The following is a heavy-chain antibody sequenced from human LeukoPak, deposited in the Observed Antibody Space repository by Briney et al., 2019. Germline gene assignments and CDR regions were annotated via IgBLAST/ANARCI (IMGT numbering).Heavy chain of an antibody. V-gene: IGHV1-18*01. D-gene: IGHD6-13*01. CDR3: ASIPRLAPSSSWYYFDY. CDR1: GYTFTSYG. J-gene: IGHJ4*02. Sequence: GASVKVSCKASGYTFTSYGISWVRQAPGQGLEWMGWISAYNGNTNYAQKLQGRVTMTTDTSTSTAYMELRSLRSDDTAVYYCASIPRLAPSSSWYYFDYWGQGTLVAVSS. CDR2: ISAYNGNT.